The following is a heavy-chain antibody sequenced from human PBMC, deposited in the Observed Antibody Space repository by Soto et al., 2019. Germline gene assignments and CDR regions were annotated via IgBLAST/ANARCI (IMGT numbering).Heavy chain of an antibody. CDR2: IDPSDSYT. J-gene: IGHJ6*02. D-gene: IGHD6-19*01. CDR3: ASGGIAVAGTSPYYYYYGMDV. Sequence: GESLKISCKGSGYSFTSYWISWVRQMPGKGLEWMGRIDPSDSYTNYSPSFQGHVTISADKSISTAYLQWSSLKASDTAMYYCASGGIAVAGTSPYYYYYGMDVWGQGTTVTVSS. V-gene: IGHV5-10-1*01. CDR1: GYSFTSYW.